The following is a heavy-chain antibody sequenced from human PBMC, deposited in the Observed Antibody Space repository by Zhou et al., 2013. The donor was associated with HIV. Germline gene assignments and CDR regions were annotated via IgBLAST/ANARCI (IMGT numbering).Heavy chain of an antibody. CDR3: ANSLNWGSPIAY. CDR2: INPNSGGT. Sequence: QVQLVQSGAEVKKPGASVKVSCKASGYSFTGYYMHWVRQAPGQGLEWMGWINPNSGGTSYAQNFQGRVTMTRDTSISTAYVELSGLRSDDTAVYYCANSLNWGSPIAYWGQGTLVTVSS. V-gene: IGHV1-2*02. CDR1: GYSFTGYY. D-gene: IGHD7-27*01. J-gene: IGHJ4*02.